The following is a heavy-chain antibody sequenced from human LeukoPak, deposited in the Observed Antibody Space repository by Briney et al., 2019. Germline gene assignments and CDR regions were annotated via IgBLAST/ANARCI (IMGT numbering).Heavy chain of an antibody. CDR2: IITIFGTA. J-gene: IGHJ4*02. Sequence: PGASVKVSCTASGVTFSSYAISWVRQAPGQGLEWVGGIITIFGTANYAQKFQGRVTITANESTSTAYMELSSLRSEDTAVYYCASGEGYCSGGSCYHHIDYFDYWGQGTLVTVSS. CDR3: ASGEGYCSGGSCYHHIDYFDY. CDR1: GVTFSSYA. D-gene: IGHD2-15*01. V-gene: IGHV1-69*01.